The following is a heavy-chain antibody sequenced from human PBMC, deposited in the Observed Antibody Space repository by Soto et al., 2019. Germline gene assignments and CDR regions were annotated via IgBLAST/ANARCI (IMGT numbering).Heavy chain of an antibody. Sequence: QLQLQESGPGLVKPSETLSLTCTVSGGSISSSSYYWGWIRQPPGKGLEWIGSIYYSGSTYYNPSLKSRVTISVDTSKNQFSLKLSSVTAADTAVYYCARPVVGFGEFFGYWGQGTLVTVSS. J-gene: IGHJ4*02. D-gene: IGHD3-10*01. CDR2: IYYSGST. CDR1: GGSISSSSYY. CDR3: ARPVVGFGEFFGY. V-gene: IGHV4-39*01.